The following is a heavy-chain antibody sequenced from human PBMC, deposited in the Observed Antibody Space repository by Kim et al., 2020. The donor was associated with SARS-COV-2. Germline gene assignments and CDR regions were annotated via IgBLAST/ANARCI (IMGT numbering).Heavy chain of an antibody. Sequence: GGSLRLSCAASGFTFSSYAMSWVRQAPGKGLEWVSAISGSGGSTYYADSVKGRFTISRDNSKNTLYLQMNSLRAEDTAVYYCAKVYYYDSSGYSSDAFDIWGQGTMVTVSS. CDR1: GFTFSSYA. CDR3: AKVYYYDSSGYSSDAFDI. V-gene: IGHV3-23*01. CDR2: ISGSGGST. J-gene: IGHJ3*02. D-gene: IGHD3-22*01.